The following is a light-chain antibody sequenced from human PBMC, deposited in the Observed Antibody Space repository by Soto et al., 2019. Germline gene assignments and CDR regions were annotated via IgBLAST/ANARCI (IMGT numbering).Light chain of an antibody. CDR2: GIS. Sequence: IVMTQSLDTLSVSPGERATLSCRASQSVSSNLAWYQQKPGQAPRLLMYGISRRATGIPDRFSGSGSGTDFTLTITRLEPEDFAVYYCQQYVTSSPRTFGQGTKVDIK. CDR3: QQYVTSSPRT. CDR1: QSVSSN. V-gene: IGKV3-20*01. J-gene: IGKJ1*01.